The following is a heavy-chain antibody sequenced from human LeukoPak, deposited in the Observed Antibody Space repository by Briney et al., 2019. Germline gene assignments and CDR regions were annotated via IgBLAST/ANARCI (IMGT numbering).Heavy chain of an antibody. V-gene: IGHV3-23*01. CDR3: AKYAPPSTLLTRFFDS. CDR2: IGPDGGGI. J-gene: IGHJ4*02. Sequence: GGSLRLSCSASGFSLTTYPMAWVRQAAGKGLEFVSVIGPDGGGIQYVDSVKGRFTISRDTSKNTLYLQMNSLRAEDTAVYYCAKYAPPSTLLTRFFDSWGQGTLVTVSS. CDR1: GFSLTTYP. D-gene: IGHD2-21*02.